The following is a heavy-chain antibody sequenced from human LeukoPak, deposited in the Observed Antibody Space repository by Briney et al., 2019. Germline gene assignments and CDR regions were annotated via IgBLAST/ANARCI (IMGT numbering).Heavy chain of an antibody. V-gene: IGHV3-53*01. CDR2: IYSGGTT. J-gene: IGHJ4*02. D-gene: IGHD6-13*01. CDR1: GFTVSSIY. Sequence: GGSLRLSCAASGFTVSSIYMSWVRQTPGKGLEWVSVIYSGGTTYYADSVKGRFTISRDNSKNTLYLQMNSLRAEDTAVYYCARPGLSRAAAGLLDFWGQGTLVTVSS. CDR3: ARPGLSRAAAGLLDF.